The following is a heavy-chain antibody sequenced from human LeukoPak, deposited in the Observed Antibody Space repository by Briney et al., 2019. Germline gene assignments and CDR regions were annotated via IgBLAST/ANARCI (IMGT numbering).Heavy chain of an antibody. CDR2: INPNSGGT. J-gene: IGHJ6*02. D-gene: IGHD4-11*01. CDR1: GYTFTGYY. CDR3: ARDLTVTTQPKPHDGMDV. Sequence: VASVKVSFKASGYTFTGYYMHWVRQAPGQGLEWMGWINPNSGGTNYAQKFQGRVTMTRDTSISTAYMELSRLRSDDTAVYYCARDLTVTTQPKPHDGMDVWGQGTTVTVSS. V-gene: IGHV1-2*02.